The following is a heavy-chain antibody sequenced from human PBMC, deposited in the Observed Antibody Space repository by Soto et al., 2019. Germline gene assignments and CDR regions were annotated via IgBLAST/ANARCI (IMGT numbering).Heavy chain of an antibody. CDR3: ARDLGGWPDY. D-gene: IGHD6-19*01. V-gene: IGHV1-3*01. J-gene: IGHJ4*02. CDR1: GYTFTSYA. CDR2: INAGNGNT. Sequence: QVQLVQSGAEVKKPGASVKVSCKASGYTFTSYAIHWVRQAPGQRLEWMGWINAGNGNTKYSRKFQDRVTITRDTSASTAYMELSSLRSEDTAVYYCARDLGGWPDYWGQGTLVTVSS.